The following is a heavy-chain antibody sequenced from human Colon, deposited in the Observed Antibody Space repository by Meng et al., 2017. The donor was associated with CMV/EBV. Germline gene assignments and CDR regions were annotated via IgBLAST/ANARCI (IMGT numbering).Heavy chain of an antibody. CDR3: AKELRGIEYFPNGAPGLDY. CDR2: AYYNGAR. Sequence: GSLRLSCTVSSDSVSSSIHYWAWIRQPPGGGLEWIATAYYNGARQYNPYLKSRDTVSVDTSKNQFALRMNSVTAADTAVYYCAKELRGIEYFPNGAPGLDYWGQGARVIVSS. J-gene: IGHJ4*02. V-gene: IGHV4-39*06. D-gene: IGHD2/OR15-2a*01. CDR1: SDSVSSSIHY.